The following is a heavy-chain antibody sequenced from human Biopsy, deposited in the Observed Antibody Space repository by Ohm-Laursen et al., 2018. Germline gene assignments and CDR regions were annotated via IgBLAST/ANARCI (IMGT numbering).Heavy chain of an antibody. Sequence: TLSLTCTVSGVSISVDGYYWAWIRQLPGKGLDWIGYIYHSGTTYYNPSPKSRLTMSVDTSKNEFSLQLRSVSVADTAVYYCVREPKTGTAEAWYFDLWGRGSPVTVPS. V-gene: IGHV4-31*03. CDR2: IYHSGTT. CDR1: GVSISVDGYY. D-gene: IGHD3-9*01. CDR3: VREPKTGTAEAWYFDL. J-gene: IGHJ2*01.